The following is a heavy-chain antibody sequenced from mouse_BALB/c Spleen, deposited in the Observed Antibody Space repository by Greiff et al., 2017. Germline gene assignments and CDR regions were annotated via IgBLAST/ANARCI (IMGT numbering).Heavy chain of an antibody. D-gene: IGHD1-1*01. Sequence: EVQLQQSGPELVKPGASVKMSCKASGYTFTSYVMHWVKQKPGQGLEWIGYINPYNDGTKYNEKFKGKATLTSDKSSSTAYMELSSLTSEDSAVYYCARGRDYYGSSYHFDVWGAGTTVTVSS. J-gene: IGHJ1*01. CDR1: GYTFTSYV. V-gene: IGHV1-14*01. CDR3: ARGRDYYGSSYHFDV. CDR2: INPYNDGT.